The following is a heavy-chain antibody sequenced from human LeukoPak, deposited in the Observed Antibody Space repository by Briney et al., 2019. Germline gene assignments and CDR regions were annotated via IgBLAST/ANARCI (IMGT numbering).Heavy chain of an antibody. D-gene: IGHD2-2*01. CDR1: GGSISSGSYY. J-gene: IGHJ6*03. CDR2: IYTSGST. V-gene: IGHV4-61*02. CDR3: ARGQVAEIVVVPAATYYYYMDV. Sequence: SETLSLTCTVSGGSISSGSYYWSWIRQPAGKGLEWIGRIYTSGSTNYNPSLKSRVTISVDTSKNQFSLKLSSVTAADTAVYYCARGQVAEIVVVPAATYYYYMDVWGKGTTVTVSS.